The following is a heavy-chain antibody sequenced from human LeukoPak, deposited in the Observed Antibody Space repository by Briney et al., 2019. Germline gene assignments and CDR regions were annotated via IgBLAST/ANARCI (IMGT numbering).Heavy chain of an antibody. CDR3: ARETKMLDYGDYVRFFQH. D-gene: IGHD4-17*01. CDR2: INPNSGGT. V-gene: IGHV1-2*02. Sequence: GASVKVSCKASGYTFTGYYMHWVRQAPGQGLEWMGWINPNSGGTSYAQKFQGRVTMTRDTSISTAYMELSRLRSDDTAVYYCARETKMLDYGDYVRFFQHWGQGTLVTVSS. CDR1: GYTFTGYY. J-gene: IGHJ1*01.